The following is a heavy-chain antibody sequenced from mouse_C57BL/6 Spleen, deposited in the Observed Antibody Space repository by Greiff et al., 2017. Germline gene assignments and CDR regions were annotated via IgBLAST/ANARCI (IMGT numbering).Heavy chain of an antibody. CDR1: GYTFTDYY. J-gene: IGHJ4*01. CDR2: INPYNGGT. CDR3: AYDGYYARDY. V-gene: IGHV1-19*01. Sequence: VQLQQSGPVLVKPGASVKMSCKASGYTFTDYYMNWVKQSHGKSLEWIGVINPYNGGTSYNQKFKGKATLTVDKSSSTAYMELNSLTSEDSAVYYCAYDGYYARDYWGQGTSVTVSS. D-gene: IGHD2-3*01.